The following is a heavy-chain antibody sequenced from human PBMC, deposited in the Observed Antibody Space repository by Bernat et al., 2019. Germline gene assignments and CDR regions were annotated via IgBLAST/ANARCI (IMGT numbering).Heavy chain of an antibody. V-gene: IGHV1-18*01. D-gene: IGHD3-10*01. CDR1: GYTFTTYG. Sequence: QVQLVQSGAEVKKPGASVKVSCKASGYTFTTYGISWVRQAPGQGLEWMGWITTYNGNTDYAQNLQGRVTMTTDTSTDTAYMELGSLTSDDTAVYYCARRGFREPQPHDAFDIWGQGTMVTVSS. CDR3: ARRGFREPQPHDAFDI. CDR2: ITTYNGNT. J-gene: IGHJ3*02.